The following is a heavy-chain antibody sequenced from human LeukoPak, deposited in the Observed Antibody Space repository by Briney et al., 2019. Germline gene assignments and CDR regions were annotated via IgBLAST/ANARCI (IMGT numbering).Heavy chain of an antibody. CDR3: ARDLDY. CDR1: GSTFSSYG. V-gene: IGHV3-30*03. CDR2: ISYDGSNK. J-gene: IGHJ4*02. Sequence: PGGSLRLSCAASGSTFSSYGMHWVRQAPGKGLEWVAVISYDGSNKYYADSVKGRFTISRDNSKNTLYLQMNSLRAEDTAVYYCARDLDYWGQGTLVTVSS.